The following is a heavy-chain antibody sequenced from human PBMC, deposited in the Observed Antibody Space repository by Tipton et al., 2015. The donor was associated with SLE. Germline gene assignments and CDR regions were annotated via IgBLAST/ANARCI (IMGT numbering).Heavy chain of an antibody. J-gene: IGHJ3*02. CDR3: VRDSGAYGGNPEAFDI. V-gene: IGHV4-34*01. CDR2: INHSGRT. Sequence: TLSLTCAVYGGSFSGYYWSWIRQPPGKGLEWIGEINHSGRTHYNPSLKSRVIISVDTSKNQFSLEVTSVTAADTAMYYCVRDSGAYGGNPEAFDIWGQGAMVTVSS. D-gene: IGHD4-23*01. CDR1: GGSFSGYY.